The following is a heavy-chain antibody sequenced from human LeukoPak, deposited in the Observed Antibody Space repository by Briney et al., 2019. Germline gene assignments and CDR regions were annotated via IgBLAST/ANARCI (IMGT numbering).Heavy chain of an antibody. CDR2: INPSGGST. Sequence: ASVKVSCKASGYTFTSYYMHWVRQAPGQGLEWMGIINPSGGSTSYAQKFQGRVTMTRDMSTSTVYMELSSLRSEDTAVYYCARDSSPNYGGNSNWYFDLWGRGTLVTVSS. J-gene: IGHJ2*01. D-gene: IGHD4-23*01. V-gene: IGHV1-46*01. CDR1: GYTFTSYY. CDR3: ARDSSPNYGGNSNWYFDL.